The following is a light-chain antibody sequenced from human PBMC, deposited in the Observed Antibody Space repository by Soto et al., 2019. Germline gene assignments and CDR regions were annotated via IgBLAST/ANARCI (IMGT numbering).Light chain of an antibody. Sequence: EIVLTQSPATLSLSPVERATLSCMASQSVSSYLAWYQQKPGQAPRLLIYDASNRATGIPARFSGSGSGTDFTLTISSLQSEDFAVYYCQQYNNWPLTFGGGTKVDI. CDR1: QSVSSY. CDR3: QQYNNWPLT. V-gene: IGKV3-11*01. J-gene: IGKJ4*01. CDR2: DAS.